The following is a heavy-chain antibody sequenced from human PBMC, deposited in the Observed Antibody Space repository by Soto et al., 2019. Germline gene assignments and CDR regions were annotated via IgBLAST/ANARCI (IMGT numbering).Heavy chain of an antibody. CDR1: SGSISSSNW. Sequence: SGTLALTCAACSGSISSSNWWRWVRKHPGKGLEWIGEIYHSGSTNYNPSLKSRVTISVDKSKNQFSLKLSSVTAADTAVYYCREGSYSSGWYGDYWAQGTLVTVSS. D-gene: IGHD6-19*01. CDR2: IYHSGST. V-gene: IGHV4-4*02. J-gene: IGHJ4*02. CDR3: REGSYSSGWYGDY.